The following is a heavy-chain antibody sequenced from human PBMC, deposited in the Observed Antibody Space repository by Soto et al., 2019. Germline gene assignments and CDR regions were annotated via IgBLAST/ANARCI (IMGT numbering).Heavy chain of an antibody. V-gene: IGHV1-8*01. Sequence: QVQLVQSGAEVKKPGASVKVSCKASGYTFTSYDINWVRQATGQGLEWMGWMNPNSGNTGYAQKFQGRVTMTRNTSISTAYMELSSLRSEDTVVYYCARWDCSSTSCFCDYWGQGTLVTVSS. J-gene: IGHJ4*02. CDR2: MNPNSGNT. CDR3: ARWDCSSTSCFCDY. D-gene: IGHD2-2*01. CDR1: GYTFTSYD.